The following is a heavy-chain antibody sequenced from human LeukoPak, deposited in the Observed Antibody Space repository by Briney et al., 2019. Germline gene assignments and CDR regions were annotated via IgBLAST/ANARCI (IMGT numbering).Heavy chain of an antibody. Sequence: GGSLRLSCSASGFTFSSYAMHWVRQAPGKGLEYVSAISSNGGSTYYADSLKGRFTISRDNSKNTLYLQMSSLRAEDTAVYYCVRARSQQQRAFDYWGQGTLVTVSS. J-gene: IGHJ4*02. CDR2: ISSNGGST. CDR1: GFTFSSYA. D-gene: IGHD6-13*01. CDR3: VRARSQQQRAFDY. V-gene: IGHV3-64D*06.